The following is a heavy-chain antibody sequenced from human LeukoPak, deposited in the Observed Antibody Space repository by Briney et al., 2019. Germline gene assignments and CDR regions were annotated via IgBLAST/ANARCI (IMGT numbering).Heavy chain of an antibody. Sequence: SEILSLTCTVSGDSGGSYYWSWIRQPPGQGLEGLGHINDRGSTNYNPSLQGRVTISIAASKNQFSLKVNSVTAADTAVYNCVRDSRYGSGWFEDGLDFWGQGTTVTVSS. CDR3: VRDSRYGSGWFEDGLDF. CDR1: GDSGGSYY. D-gene: IGHD6-13*01. J-gene: IGHJ6*02. CDR2: INDRGST. V-gene: IGHV4-59*02.